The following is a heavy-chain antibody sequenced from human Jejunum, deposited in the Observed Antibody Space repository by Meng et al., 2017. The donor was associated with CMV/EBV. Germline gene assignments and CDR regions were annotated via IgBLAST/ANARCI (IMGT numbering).Heavy chain of an antibody. J-gene: IGHJ2*01. Sequence: SCAALGVTFSSYGMSWVRQAPGKGLEWVSAIGGRGTDTYYADSVKGRFTISRDNSKNTLFLQMNSLRADDTAVYCCAKGGASNWYFDLWGRGTLVTVSS. V-gene: IGHV3-23*01. CDR1: GVTFSSYG. CDR3: AKGGASNWYFDL. D-gene: IGHD3-16*01. CDR2: IGGRGTDT.